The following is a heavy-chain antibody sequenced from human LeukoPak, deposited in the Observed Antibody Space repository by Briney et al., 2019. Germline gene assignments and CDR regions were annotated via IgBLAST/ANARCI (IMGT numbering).Heavy chain of an antibody. V-gene: IGHV1-69*06. D-gene: IGHD3-3*01. CDR3: ARDYDFWSGYYIGFDP. CDR2: IIPIFGTA. Sequence: SVKVSCKASGGTFSSYAISWVRQAPGQGLEWMGGIIPIFGTANYAQKFQGRVTITADKSTSTAYMELSSLRSDDTAVYYCARDYDFWSGYYIGFDPWGQGTLVTVSS. CDR1: GGTFSSYA. J-gene: IGHJ5*02.